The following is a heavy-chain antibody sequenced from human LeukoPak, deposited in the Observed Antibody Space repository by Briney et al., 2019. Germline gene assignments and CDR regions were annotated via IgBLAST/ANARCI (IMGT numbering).Heavy chain of an antibody. CDR2: ISAYSGHT. D-gene: IGHD2-15*01. CDR1: GYTFTNFG. Sequence: ASVKVSCKASGYTFTNFGITWVRQAPGQGLEWMGWISAYSGHTNYAQKLQGRVTMTTDTSTSTAYMELRGLRSDDTAVYYCARDRAGGSCQEWGQGTLVTVSS. J-gene: IGHJ4*02. V-gene: IGHV1-18*01. CDR3: ARDRAGGSCQE.